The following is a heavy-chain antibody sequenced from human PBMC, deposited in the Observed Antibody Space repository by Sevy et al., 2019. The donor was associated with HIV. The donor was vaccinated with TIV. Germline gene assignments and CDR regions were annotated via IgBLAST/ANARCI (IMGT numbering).Heavy chain of an antibody. J-gene: IGHJ3*02. D-gene: IGHD2-2*02. V-gene: IGHV3-21*01. CDR2: ISDSSNYI. CDR1: GFTFSSYS. Sequence: GGSLRLSCAASGFTFSSYSMNWVRQAPGKGLEWVSSISDSSNYIYYADSVKGRFTISRDNAKNSLYLQMNSLRAEDTAVYYCARRYCSLTSCYMHDAFDIWGQGTMVTASS. CDR3: ARRYCSLTSCYMHDAFDI.